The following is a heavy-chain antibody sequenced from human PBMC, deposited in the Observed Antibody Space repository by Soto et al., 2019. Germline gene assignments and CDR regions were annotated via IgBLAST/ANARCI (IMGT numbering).Heavy chain of an antibody. Sequence: SETLSLTCTVSGGSVSSGSYYWSWIRQPPGKGLEWIGYIYYSGSTNYNPSLKSRVTISVDTSKNQFSLKLSSVTAADTAVYYCARIVDENWFDPWGQGTLVTVSS. CDR3: ARIVDENWFDP. J-gene: IGHJ5*02. V-gene: IGHV4-61*01. D-gene: IGHD3-22*01. CDR2: IYYSGST. CDR1: GGSVSSGSYY.